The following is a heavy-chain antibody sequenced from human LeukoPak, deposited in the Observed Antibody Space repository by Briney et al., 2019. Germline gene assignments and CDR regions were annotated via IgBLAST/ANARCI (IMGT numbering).Heavy chain of an antibody. J-gene: IGHJ3*02. D-gene: IGHD3-22*01. CDR3: ARGRYYYDSSGYSPFDI. V-gene: IGHV4-34*01. CDR2: INHSGST. Sequence: SETLSLTCAVYGGSFSGYYWSWIRQPPGKGLEWIGEINHSGSTYYNPSLKSRVTMSEDMSKNQFSLRLTSVTVADTAVYYCARGRYYYDSSGYSPFDIWGQGTMVTVSS. CDR1: GGSFSGYY.